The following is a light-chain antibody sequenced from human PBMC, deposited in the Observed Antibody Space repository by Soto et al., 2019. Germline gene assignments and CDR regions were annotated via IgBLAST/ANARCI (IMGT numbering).Light chain of an antibody. Sequence: QAVLTQPPSASSTPGQTVTISCSGSTSNLGTFYVYWYQHLPGTAPKLLIYLGDQRASGVSDRFSGSKSGTSASLAINGLRSDDEADYYCAAWDDNLNAYVFGSGTKLTV. CDR1: TSNLGTFY. CDR3: AAWDDNLNAYV. V-gene: IGLV1-47*02. CDR2: LGD. J-gene: IGLJ1*01.